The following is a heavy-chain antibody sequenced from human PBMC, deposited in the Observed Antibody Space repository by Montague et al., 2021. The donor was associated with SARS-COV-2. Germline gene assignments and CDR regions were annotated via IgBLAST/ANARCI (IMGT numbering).Heavy chain of an antibody. CDR1: GGYISSGSYY. CDR2: IYVSGST. J-gene: IGHJ5*02. Sequence: TLSLTCTVSGGYISSGSYYWSWIRQPAGRGMEWIGRIYVSGSTKYNPSLKSRVTISADTSKNQFSLKVSSVTAADTAVHYCARDLSSSWSYWFDPWGQGTLVTVSS. D-gene: IGHD6-13*01. V-gene: IGHV4-61*02. CDR3: ARDLSSSWSYWFDP.